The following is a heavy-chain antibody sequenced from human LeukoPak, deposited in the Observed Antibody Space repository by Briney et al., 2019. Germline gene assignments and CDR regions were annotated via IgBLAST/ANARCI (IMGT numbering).Heavy chain of an antibody. CDR3: ARTYYDILTGYLYYFDY. CDR1: GGSFSGYY. D-gene: IGHD3-9*01. J-gene: IGHJ4*02. Sequence: PSETLSLTCAVYGGSFSGYYWSWIRQPPGKGLEWIGEINHSGSTNYNPSLKSRVTISVDTSKNQFSLKLSSVTAAVTAVYYCARTYYDILTGYLYYFDYWGQGTLVTVSS. CDR2: INHSGST. V-gene: IGHV4-34*01.